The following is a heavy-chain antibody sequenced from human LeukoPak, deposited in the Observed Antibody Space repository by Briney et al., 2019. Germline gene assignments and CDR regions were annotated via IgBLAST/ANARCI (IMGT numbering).Heavy chain of an antibody. CDR1: GFTFSSYG. Sequence: QPGGSLRLSCAASGFTFSSYGMHWVRQAPGKGLEWVAVISYDGSNKYYADSVKGRFTISRDNSKNTLYLQMNSLRAEDTAVYYCAKERLRYGGNSDWYFDYWGQGTLVTVSS. D-gene: IGHD4-23*01. CDR3: AKERLRYGGNSDWYFDY. CDR2: ISYDGSNK. V-gene: IGHV3-30*18. J-gene: IGHJ4*02.